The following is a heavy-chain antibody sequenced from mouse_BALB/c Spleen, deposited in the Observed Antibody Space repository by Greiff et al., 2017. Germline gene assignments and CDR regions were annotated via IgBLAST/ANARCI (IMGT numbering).Heavy chain of an antibody. D-gene: IGHD2-1*01. CDR3: ARDLPGAMDY. Sequence: VQGVESGPGLVAPSQSLSITCTVSGFSLTSYGVHWVRQPPGKGLEWLGEIWAGGSTNYNSALMSRLSISKDNSKSQVFLKMNSLQTDDTAMYYCARDLPGAMDYWGQGTSVTVSS. CDR1: GFSLTSYG. CDR2: IWAGGST. J-gene: IGHJ4*01. V-gene: IGHV2-9*02.